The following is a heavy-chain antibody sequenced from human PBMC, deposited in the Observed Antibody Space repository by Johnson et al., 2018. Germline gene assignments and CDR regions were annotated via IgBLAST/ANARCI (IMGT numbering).Heavy chain of an antibody. CDR3: AMEPLWDYYDSSGPFFDI. V-gene: IGHV3-33*08. J-gene: IGHJ3*02. Sequence: QVQLVESGGGVVQPGRTLRLSCAASGFTFSSYGMHWVRQAPGKGLEWVAVIWYDGSNKYYADSVKGRFTISRDNSKNTLYLQMNSLRAEDTAVYYCAMEPLWDYYDSSGPFFDIWGQGTMVTVSS. CDR1: GFTFSSYG. D-gene: IGHD3-22*01. CDR2: IWYDGSNK.